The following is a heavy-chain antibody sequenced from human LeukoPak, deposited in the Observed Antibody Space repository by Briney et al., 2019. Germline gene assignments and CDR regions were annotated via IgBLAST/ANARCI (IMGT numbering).Heavy chain of an antibody. D-gene: IGHD6-19*01. CDR1: GYALTELS. V-gene: IGHV1-24*01. CDR3: ATDSPTVAGWNWFDP. Sequence: ASVKVSCKVSGYALTELSMHWVRQAPGKGLEWMGGFDPEDGETIYAQKFQGRVTMTEDTSTDTAYMELSSLRSDDTAVYYCATDSPTVAGWNWFDPWGQGTLVTVSS. J-gene: IGHJ5*02. CDR2: FDPEDGET.